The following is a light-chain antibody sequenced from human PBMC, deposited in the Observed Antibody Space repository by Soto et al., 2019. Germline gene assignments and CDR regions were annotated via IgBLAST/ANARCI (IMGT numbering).Light chain of an antibody. CDR1: QSLSSSF. Sequence: EIVLTQSPGTLSLSPGQRATLSCRASQSLSSSFLAWYQQKPGQAPRLLIYGASSRAAGVPDRFSGSWSGTDFTLTISSLEPEDFAVYFCHQFATSRTFGQGTTVDMK. J-gene: IGKJ1*01. V-gene: IGKV3-20*01. CDR2: GAS. CDR3: HQFATSRT.